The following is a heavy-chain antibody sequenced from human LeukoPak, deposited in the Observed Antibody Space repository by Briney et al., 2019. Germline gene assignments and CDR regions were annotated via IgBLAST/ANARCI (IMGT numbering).Heavy chain of an antibody. D-gene: IGHD4-17*01. CDR1: GFTLTRYT. J-gene: IGHJ6*02. CDR2: TIVSGSNR. CDR3: AKGVTTVRIYYHGMDV. Sequence: GSLRLSPADSGFTLTRYTTRWVRQTLRRRLEWVSATIVSGSNRYYADSVKGRFTISRDNSKNTLYLQMNSLRAEDTAVYYCAKGVTTVRIYYHGMDVWGQGTTVTVSS. V-gene: IGHV3-23*01.